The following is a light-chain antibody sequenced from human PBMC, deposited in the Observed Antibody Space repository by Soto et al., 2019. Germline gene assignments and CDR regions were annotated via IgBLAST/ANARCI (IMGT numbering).Light chain of an antibody. CDR1: SSDVGGYNS. J-gene: IGLJ1*01. CDR2: DVS. CDR3: SSYTTGGSYV. Sequence: QSVRTQPASVSGSPGLSIAISCTGTSSDVGGYNSVSWYQQHPGKAPKLMIYDVSNRPSGVSNRFSGSKSGNTASLTISGLQAEDEGDYYCSSYTTGGSYVFGTGTKVTVL. V-gene: IGLV2-14*01.